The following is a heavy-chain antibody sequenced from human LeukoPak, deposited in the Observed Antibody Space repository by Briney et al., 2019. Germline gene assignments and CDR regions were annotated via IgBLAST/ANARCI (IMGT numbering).Heavy chain of an antibody. Sequence: SETLSLTRTVSGGSISSYYWSWIRQPPGKGLEWIGYIYYSGSTNYNPSLKSRVTISVDTSKNQFSLKLSSVTAADTAVYYCARWPLGYYYYGMDVWGQGTTVTVSS. CDR3: ARWPLGYYYYGMDV. J-gene: IGHJ6*02. CDR2: IYYSGST. V-gene: IGHV4-59*01. CDR1: GGSISSYY. D-gene: IGHD5-12*01.